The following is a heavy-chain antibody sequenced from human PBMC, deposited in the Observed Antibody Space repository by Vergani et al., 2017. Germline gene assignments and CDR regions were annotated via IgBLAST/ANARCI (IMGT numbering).Heavy chain of an antibody. CDR3: ARDPSLVPAATPFDY. V-gene: IGHV3-9*01. Sequence: EVQLVESGGGLIQPGRSLRLSCAASGFTFEDFAMHWVRQAPGKGLEWVSGISWNSDNIDYADSVKGRFTISRDNAKNSLYLQMNSLRAEDTAVYYCARDPSLVPAATPFDYWGQGTLVTVSS. CDR2: ISWNSDNI. J-gene: IGHJ4*02. CDR1: GFTFEDFA. D-gene: IGHD2-2*01.